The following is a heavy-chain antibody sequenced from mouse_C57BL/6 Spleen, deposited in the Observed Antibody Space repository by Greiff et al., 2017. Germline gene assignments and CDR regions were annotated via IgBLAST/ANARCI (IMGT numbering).Heavy chain of an antibody. J-gene: IGHJ2*01. CDR2: IYPGDGDT. D-gene: IGHD2-4*01. Sequence: QVQLQQSGPELVKPGASVKISCKASGYAFSSSWMNWVKQRPGKGLEWIGRIYPGDGDTNYNGKFKGKATLTADKSSSTAYMQLSSLTSEDSAVYCCATEGDYDGGCRGQGTTLTVA. CDR1: GYAFSSSW. CDR3: ATEGDYDGGC. V-gene: IGHV1-82*01.